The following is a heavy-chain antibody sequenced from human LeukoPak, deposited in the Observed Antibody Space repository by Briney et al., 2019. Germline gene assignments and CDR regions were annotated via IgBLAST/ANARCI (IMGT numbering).Heavy chain of an antibody. J-gene: IGHJ4*02. V-gene: IGHV5-51*01. CDR1: GYSFPNYW. Sequence: GESLKISCKVSGYSFPNYWIGWVRQMPGKGLERLGILYPGDSDTRYSPSFQGQVTISADKSISTAYLQWSSLKASDTAMYYCARLTGYYNPGDYWGQGALVTVSS. CDR3: ARLTGYYNPGDY. D-gene: IGHD3-9*01. CDR2: LYPGDSDT.